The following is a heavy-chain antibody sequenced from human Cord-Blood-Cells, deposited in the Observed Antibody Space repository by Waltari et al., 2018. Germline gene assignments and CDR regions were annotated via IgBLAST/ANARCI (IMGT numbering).Heavy chain of an antibody. CDR1: GFTFSRYA. V-gene: IGHV3-30-3*01. CDR3: ASGGSGWYFDY. J-gene: IGHJ4*02. CDR2: ISYDGSNK. Sequence: QVQLVESGGGVVQPGRSLRLSWSAAGFTFSRYALHWAGQAPGKGLEWVAVISYDGSNKYYADSVKGRFTISRDNSKNTLYLQMNSLRAEDTAVYYCASGGSGWYFDYWGQGTLVTVSS. D-gene: IGHD6-19*01.